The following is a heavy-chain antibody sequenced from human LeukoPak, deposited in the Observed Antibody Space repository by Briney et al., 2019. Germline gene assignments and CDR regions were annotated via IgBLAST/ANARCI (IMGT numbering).Heavy chain of an antibody. CDR1: GFTFSDYY. V-gene: IGHV3-11*04. CDR3: ARGQDYSYYYYMDV. Sequence: SGGSLRLSCAASGFTFSDYYMSWIRQAPGKGLEWVSYISSSGSTIYYTDSVKGRFTVSRDNAKNSLYLQMNSLRAEDTAVYYCARGQDYSYYYYMDVWGKGTTVTVSS. CDR2: ISSSGSTI. J-gene: IGHJ6*03.